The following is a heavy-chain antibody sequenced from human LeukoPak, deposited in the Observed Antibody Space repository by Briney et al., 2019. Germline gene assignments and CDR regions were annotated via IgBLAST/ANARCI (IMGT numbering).Heavy chain of an antibody. CDR3: ARVSGYCSSTSCYTRPGLRLFDY. CDR2: IYHSGST. D-gene: IGHD2-2*02. V-gene: IGHV4-30-2*01. J-gene: IGHJ4*02. Sequence: PSETLSLTCTVSGGSISSSNYYWGWIRQPPGKGLEWIGYIYHSGSTYYNPSLKSRVTISVDRSKNQFSLKLSSVTAADTAVYYCARVSGYCSSTSCYTRPGLRLFDYWGQGTLVTVSS. CDR1: GGSISSSNYY.